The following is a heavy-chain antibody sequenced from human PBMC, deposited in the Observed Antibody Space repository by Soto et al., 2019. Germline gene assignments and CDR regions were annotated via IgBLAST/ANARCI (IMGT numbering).Heavy chain of an antibody. CDR3: XXRFXDTIFGVXXANWFDP. D-gene: IGHD3-3*01. CDR2: INHSGST. J-gene: IGHJ5*02. V-gene: IGHV4-34*01. Sequence: QVQLQQWGAGLLKPSETLSLTCAVYGGSFSGYYWSWIRQPPGKGXEWIGEINHSGSTNYNPSLKSRVTISVDTSKNQFSLKLSXVXAAXTAVYXCXXRFXDTIFGVXXANWFDPWGQGTLVTVSS. CDR1: GGSFSGYY.